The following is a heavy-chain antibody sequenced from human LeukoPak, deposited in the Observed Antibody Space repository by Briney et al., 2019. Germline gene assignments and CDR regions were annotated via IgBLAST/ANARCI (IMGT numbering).Heavy chain of an antibody. D-gene: IGHD2-2*01. CDR3: AGYIVVVPAAIGDAFDI. V-gene: IGHV1-2*02. CDR1: GYTFTGYY. J-gene: IGHJ3*02. Sequence: ASVKVSCKASGYTFTGYYMHWVRQAPGQGLEWMGWINPNSGGTNYAQKFQGRVTMTRDTSISTACMELSRLRSDDTAVYYCAGYIVVVPAAIGDAFDIWGQGTMVTVSS. CDR2: INPNSGGT.